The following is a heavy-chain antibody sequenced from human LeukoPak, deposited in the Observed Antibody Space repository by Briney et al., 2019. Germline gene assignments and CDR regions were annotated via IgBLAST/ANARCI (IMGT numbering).Heavy chain of an antibody. V-gene: IGHV3-30-3*01. Sequence: GRSLRLSCVASGLTFSLYSMHWVRQAPGKGLEWVAIISKDGSIKYYADSVKGRFTVSRDNSKNTLLLQMNSLRAEDTAVYYCARDGGFFDYWGQGTLVTVSS. CDR1: GLTFSLYS. D-gene: IGHD3-16*01. J-gene: IGHJ4*02. CDR3: ARDGGFFDY. CDR2: ISKDGSIK.